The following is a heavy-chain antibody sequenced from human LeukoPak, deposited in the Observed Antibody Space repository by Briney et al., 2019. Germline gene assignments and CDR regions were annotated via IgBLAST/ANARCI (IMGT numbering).Heavy chain of an antibody. CDR3: ASETTVTTEGYYFDY. CDR1: GGSFSGYY. CDR2: IYHSGST. Sequence: SETLSLTCAVYGGSFSGYYWSWIRQPPGKGLEWIGYIYHSGSTYYNPSLKSRVTISVDRSKNQFSLKLSSVTAADTAVYYCASETTVTTEGYYFDYWGQGTLVTVSS. V-gene: IGHV4-34*01. D-gene: IGHD4-11*01. J-gene: IGHJ4*02.